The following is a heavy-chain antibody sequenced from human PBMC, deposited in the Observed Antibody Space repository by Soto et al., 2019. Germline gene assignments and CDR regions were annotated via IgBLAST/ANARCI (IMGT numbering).Heavy chain of an antibody. J-gene: IGHJ5*02. CDR1: GYTFTSYG. Sequence: QVQLVQSGAEVKKPGASVKVSCKASGYTFTSYGISWVRQAPGQGLEWLGWINAYNGNTIYAQKLQGRGTMTTDTSTSTAYMELRSLSSDDTALYSFARVLPPFDTLGPGTRVTVSS. V-gene: IGHV1-18*01. CDR2: INAYNGNT. CDR3: ARVLPPFDT.